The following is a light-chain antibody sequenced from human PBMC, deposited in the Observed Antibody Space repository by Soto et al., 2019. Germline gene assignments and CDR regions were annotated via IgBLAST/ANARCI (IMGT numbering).Light chain of an antibody. J-gene: IGLJ3*02. CDR2: EVS. CDR1: SSDVGGYNY. CDR3: ISYTSSSTWV. Sequence: QSALTQPASVSGSPGQSITISCTGTSSDVGGYNYVSWYQQHPGTAPKLMIYEVSNRPSGVSDRFSDSRSGNTASLTISGLQAEDESDYYCISYTSSSTWVFGGGTKVTVL. V-gene: IGLV2-14*01.